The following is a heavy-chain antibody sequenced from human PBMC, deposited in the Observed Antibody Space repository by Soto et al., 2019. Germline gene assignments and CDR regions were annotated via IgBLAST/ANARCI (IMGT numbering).Heavy chain of an antibody. CDR1: GFTFSSYE. V-gene: IGHV3-48*03. CDR3: ATHLNYYDRGGYSNPFDY. J-gene: IGHJ4*02. CDR2: ISSSGSTI. D-gene: IGHD3-22*01. Sequence: GGSLRLSCAASGFTFSSYEMNWVRQAPGKGLEWVSYISSSGSTIYYADSVKGRFTISRDNAKNSLYLQMNSLRAEDTAVYYCATHLNYYDRGGYSNPFDYWGQGTLVTVSS.